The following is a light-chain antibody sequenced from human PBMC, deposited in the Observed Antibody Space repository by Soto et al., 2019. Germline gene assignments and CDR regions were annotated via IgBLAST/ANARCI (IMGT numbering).Light chain of an antibody. V-gene: IGKV1-33*01. CDR1: QDISNF. CDR3: QQFDNVPIT. J-gene: IGKJ5*01. Sequence: IQMTQSPSSLSASVGDRVTITCQASQDISNFLNWYQQKPGKAPKLLIYDASNLKTGVPSRFSGSGSGTDFTFTISSLQPEDIATYYCQQFDNVPITFGQGTRLEIK. CDR2: DAS.